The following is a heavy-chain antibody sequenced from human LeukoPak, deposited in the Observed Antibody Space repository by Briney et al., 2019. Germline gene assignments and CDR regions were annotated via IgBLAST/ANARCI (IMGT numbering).Heavy chain of an antibody. CDR3: ASGYSGYDWNDAFDI. V-gene: IGHV4-38-2*02. Sequence: SGTLCLTCTVSGYSISSGYYWGWIRQPPGKGLGGIGSIYHSGSTYYNASLKSRVTISVDTSKNQFSLKMSSVTAADTAVYYCASGYSGYDWNDAFDIWGQGTMVTVSS. D-gene: IGHD5-12*01. J-gene: IGHJ3*02. CDR1: GYSISSGYY. CDR2: IYHSGST.